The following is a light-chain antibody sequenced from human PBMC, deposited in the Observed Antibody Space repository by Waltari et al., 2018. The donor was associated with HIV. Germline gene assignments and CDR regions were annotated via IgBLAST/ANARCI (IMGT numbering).Light chain of an antibody. CDR1: RCAFGDYNY. V-gene: IGLV2-14*01. CDR2: EVS. Sequence: QSALTQPASVSGSPGQSIAISCPGTRCAFGDYNYVSWYQQHPGKAPKLMLYEVSNRPSGVPDRFSGSKSGNTASLTISGLQAEDEADYYCSSYTTTFTWVFGGGTKLTVL. CDR3: SSYTTTFTWV. J-gene: IGLJ3*02.